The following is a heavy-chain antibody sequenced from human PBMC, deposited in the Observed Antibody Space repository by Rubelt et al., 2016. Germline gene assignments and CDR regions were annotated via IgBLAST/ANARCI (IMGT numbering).Heavy chain of an antibody. CDR2: IYHRWST. V-gene: IGHV4-4*02. CDR3: ARPRYSNGAFDI. CDR1: GGSISSSNW. J-gene: IGHJ3*02. D-gene: IGHD2-15*01. Sequence: QVQLQESGPGLVKPSGTLSLTCAVSGGSISSSNWWSWVRQPPGKGLEWIGEIYHRWSTNYNPSLKSQVTISVDMCKDQFSLKRGSVTAADTAVYYWARPRYSNGAFDIWGQGTMVTVSS.